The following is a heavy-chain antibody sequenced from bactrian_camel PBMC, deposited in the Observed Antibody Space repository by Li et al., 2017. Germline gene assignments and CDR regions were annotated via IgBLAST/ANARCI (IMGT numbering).Heavy chain of an antibody. J-gene: IGHJ4*01. V-gene: IGHV3S1*01. CDR3: AAGFRGYCGYGVQHIDDYNT. Sequence: QVQLVESGGASVQAGGSLRLSCESHVFMYTVHCLSWFREVPGKEREVVAGMDTRGSKVQYSDSVKDRFTISHDNAKNQIFLQMNNLKPEDTGIYYCAAGFRGYCGYGVQHIDDYNTWGQRTQVTVS. CDR1: VFMYTVHC. D-gene: IGHD6*01. CDR2: MDTRGSKV.